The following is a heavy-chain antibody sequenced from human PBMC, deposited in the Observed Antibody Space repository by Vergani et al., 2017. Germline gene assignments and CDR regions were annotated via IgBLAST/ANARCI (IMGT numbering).Heavy chain of an antibody. J-gene: IGHJ4*02. CDR1: GYTFSNYY. CDR2: INPSGGHT. CDR3: ARGDYVILTGYRY. V-gene: IGHV1-46*03. D-gene: IGHD3-9*01. Sequence: QVQVVQSGAEVKKSGASVKVSCKTSGYTFSNYYMHWVRQAPGQGLEWMGIINPSGGHTNYAQQFQGRVPMTRDTSTSTVYMERSSLRSEDTAIYYCARGDYVILTGYRYWGQGTLVTVSA.